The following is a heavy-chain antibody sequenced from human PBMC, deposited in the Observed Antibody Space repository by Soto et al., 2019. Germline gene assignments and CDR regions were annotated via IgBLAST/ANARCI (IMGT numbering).Heavy chain of an antibody. V-gene: IGHV4-61*01. CDR1: HGSISLDRFY. CDR3: AREFSSAHITYFDF. D-gene: IGHD1-26*01. Sequence: QVELQESGPGLVKPSETLSLTCTVSHGSISLDRFYWTWIRQPPGKGLEWIGYISHSGLTKYNPSLENRVTISVDSSHNPFSLQLKSVTAADTAVYYCAREFSSAHITYFDFWGQGTLVSVSS. CDR2: ISHSGLT. J-gene: IGHJ4*02.